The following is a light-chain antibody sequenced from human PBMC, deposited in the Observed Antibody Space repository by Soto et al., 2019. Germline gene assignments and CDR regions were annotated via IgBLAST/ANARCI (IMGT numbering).Light chain of an antibody. Sequence: QSALTRAASVSGSPGQSITISCTGTSSDVGAYNLVSWYQHHPGRAPKLFIFDVSDRPSGVSNRFSGSKSGNTASLTISGLQAEDEAFYYCSSYTNPTTLVFGGGTKLTVL. CDR1: SSDVGAYNL. J-gene: IGLJ3*02. CDR2: DVS. V-gene: IGLV2-14*02. CDR3: SSYTNPTTLV.